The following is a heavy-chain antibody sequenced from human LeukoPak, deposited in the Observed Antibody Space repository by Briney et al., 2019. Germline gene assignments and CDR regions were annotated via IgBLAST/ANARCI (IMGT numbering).Heavy chain of an antibody. CDR2: IYYSGST. D-gene: IGHD3-22*01. CDR1: GGSISSYY. J-gene: IGHJ4*02. V-gene: IGHV4-59*01. CDR3: GTITPPDDSSGYYSDY. Sequence: SETLSLTCTVSGGSISSYYWSWIRQPPGKGLEWIGYIYYSGSTNYNPSLKSRVTISVDTSKNQFSLKLSSVTAADTAVYYCGTITPPDDSSGYYSDYWGQGTLVTVSS.